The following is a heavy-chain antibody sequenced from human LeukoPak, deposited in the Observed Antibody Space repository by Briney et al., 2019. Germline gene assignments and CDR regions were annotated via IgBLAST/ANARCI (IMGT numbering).Heavy chain of an antibody. V-gene: IGHV3-43D*04. J-gene: IGHJ4*02. CDR2: IDWDSSRT. Sequence: GGSLRLSCAASGFTFHNHAMHWVRQAPGKGPEWVSLIDWDSSRTYYRESVKGRFTISRDNSKNSLFLQMNSLRAEDTALYYCARGEPPTGWLTDFWGQGTLVTVST. D-gene: IGHD6-19*01. CDR3: ARGEPPTGWLTDF. CDR1: GFTFHNHA.